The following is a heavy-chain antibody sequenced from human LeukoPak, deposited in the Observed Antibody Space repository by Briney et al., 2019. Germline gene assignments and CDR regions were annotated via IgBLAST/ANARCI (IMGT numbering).Heavy chain of an antibody. CDR1: GYTFTSYY. CDR2: INPSGGCT. J-gene: IGHJ4*02. D-gene: IGHD5-12*01. CDR3: ATHIVDIVATIAPDY. Sequence: GASVKVSCKASGYTFTSYYMHWVRQAPGQGLEWMGIINPSGGCTSYAQKFEGRVTMTRDMSTSTVYMELSSLRSEDTAVYYCATHIVDIVATIAPDYWGQGTLVTVSS. V-gene: IGHV1-46*01.